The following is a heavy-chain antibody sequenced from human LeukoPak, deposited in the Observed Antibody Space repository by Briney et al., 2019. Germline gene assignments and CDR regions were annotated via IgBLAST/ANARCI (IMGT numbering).Heavy chain of an antibody. V-gene: IGHV3-48*01. CDR2: IDSSSATT. CDR1: GFTLSYYS. D-gene: IGHD3-3*01. J-gene: IGHJ1*01. CDR3: AGSTVWSGIFQY. Sequence: GGSLRLSCAASGFTLSYYSMTWVRQAPGKGLEWVSYIDSSSATTYYADSVKGRFIISRDNAKNSLFLQINSLRAEDTAVHYCAGSTVWSGIFQYWGQGTLVTVSS.